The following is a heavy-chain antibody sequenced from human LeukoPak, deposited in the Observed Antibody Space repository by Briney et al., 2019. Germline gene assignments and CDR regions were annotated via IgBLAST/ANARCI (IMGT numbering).Heavy chain of an antibody. CDR1: GFTFSSYA. D-gene: IGHD3-3*01. CDR2: ISGSGGST. CDR3: AKDLDDFWSGYYTEDWFDP. Sequence: GGSLRLSCAASGFTFSSYAMSWVRQAPGKGLEWVSAISGSGGSTYYADSVKGRFTISRDNSKNTLYLQMNSLRAEDTAVYYCAKDLDDFWSGYYTEDWFDPWGQGTLVTVSS. V-gene: IGHV3-23*01. J-gene: IGHJ5*02.